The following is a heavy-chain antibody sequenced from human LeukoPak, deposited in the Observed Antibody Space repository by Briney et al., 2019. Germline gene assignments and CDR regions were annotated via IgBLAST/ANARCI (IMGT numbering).Heavy chain of an antibody. CDR2: ISGSGRST. V-gene: IGHV3-23*01. Sequence: PGGSLRLSCAASGFTLSNYAMSWVRQAPGKGLEWVSAISGSGRSTYYADSVKGRFTISRDNSKNTLYLQMNSLRAEDTAVYYCARVVEYSSSWDNYGMDVWGQGTTVTVSS. D-gene: IGHD6-13*01. CDR1: GFTLSNYA. CDR3: ARVVEYSSSWDNYGMDV. J-gene: IGHJ6*02.